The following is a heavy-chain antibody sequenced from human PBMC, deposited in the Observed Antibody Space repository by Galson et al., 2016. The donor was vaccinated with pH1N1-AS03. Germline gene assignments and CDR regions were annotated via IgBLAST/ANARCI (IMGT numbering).Heavy chain of an antibody. V-gene: IGHV1-69*05. Sequence: SVKVSCKASGGTSRTSAFNWVRQAPGQGLEWMGGIIPVIGPVIYSQKFQGRVTVTTNESTSTAYMELSSLRSDDSAVYYCARGKELAPPFNWFDPWGQGTLVTVSS. D-gene: IGHD6-6*01. CDR1: GGTSRTSA. CDR2: IIPVIGPV. J-gene: IGHJ5*02. CDR3: ARGKELAPPFNWFDP.